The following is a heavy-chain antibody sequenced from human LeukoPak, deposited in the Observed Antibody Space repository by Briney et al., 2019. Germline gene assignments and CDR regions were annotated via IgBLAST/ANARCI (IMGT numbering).Heavy chain of an antibody. CDR3: ARGYPCSGTSCYLDYYYYYGMDG. D-gene: IGHD2-2*01. CDR1: GGSISRSSYY. Sequence: SETLSLTCTVSGGSISRSSYYWGWIRQPPGKGLEWIGTIYNSGTTYYNPSLKSRVTISVDTSKNQFSLRLSSVTAADTAVYYCARGYPCSGTSCYLDYYYYYGMDGWGQGTTVTVSS. CDR2: IYNSGTT. V-gene: IGHV4-39*01. J-gene: IGHJ6*02.